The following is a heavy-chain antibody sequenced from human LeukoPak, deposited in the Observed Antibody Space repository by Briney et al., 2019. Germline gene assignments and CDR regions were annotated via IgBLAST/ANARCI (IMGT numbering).Heavy chain of an antibody. J-gene: IGHJ5*02. Sequence: SETLSLACTVSGGSIYSTSFYWGWIRQPPGKGLEWIGSMYYDGSTYYNPSLKSRVTISVDTSKNQFSLKLSSVTAADTAVYYCARGRVRKVLVPAAIIAWFDPWGQGTLVTVSS. CDR1: GGSIYSTSFY. V-gene: IGHV4-39*01. CDR2: MYYDGST. CDR3: ARGRVRKVLVPAAIIAWFDP. D-gene: IGHD2-2*02.